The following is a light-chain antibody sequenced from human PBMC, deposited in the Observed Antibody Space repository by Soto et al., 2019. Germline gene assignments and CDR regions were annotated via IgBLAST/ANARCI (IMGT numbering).Light chain of an antibody. CDR3: CSFAGSSTYV. V-gene: IGLV2-23*01. J-gene: IGLJ1*01. Sequence: HSALTQPASVSGSPGQSITISCTGTSSDVGSSNLVSWYQQHPGKAPKVMIYEGSQRPSGVSNRFSGSKSGNTASLTISGLQAEDEADYYCCSFAGSSTYVFGTGTKVTVL. CDR1: SSDVGSSNL. CDR2: EGS.